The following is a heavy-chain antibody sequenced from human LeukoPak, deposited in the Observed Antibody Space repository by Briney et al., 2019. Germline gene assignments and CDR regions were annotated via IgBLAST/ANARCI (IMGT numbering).Heavy chain of an antibody. CDR2: INLKSGGT. CDR3: ARSPHILTGENFDY. J-gene: IGHJ4*02. V-gene: IGHV1-2*02. CDR1: AYTFTGYY. Sequence: ASVKVSCKASAYTFTGYYMHWVRQAPGQGLEWMGWINLKSGGTNYAQKFQGRVTMTRDTSISTAYMELSRLRSDDTAVYYCARSPHILTGENFDYWGQRTLVTVSS. D-gene: IGHD3-9*01.